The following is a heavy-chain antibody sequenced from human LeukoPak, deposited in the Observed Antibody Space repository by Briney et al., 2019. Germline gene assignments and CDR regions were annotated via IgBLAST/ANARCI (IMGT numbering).Heavy chain of an antibody. CDR2: LRGSGGST. V-gene: IGHV3-23*01. CDR3: VKGYYYDSSGYGS. J-gene: IGHJ3*01. CDR1: GFTFSSYA. Sequence: GGSLRLSCAASGFTFSSYAMSWVRQAPGKGLEWVSALRGSGGSTYYPDSVKGRFTISRDNSKNTLYLQMNSLRAEDTAVYYCVKGYYYDSSGYGSWGQGTMVTVSS. D-gene: IGHD3-22*01.